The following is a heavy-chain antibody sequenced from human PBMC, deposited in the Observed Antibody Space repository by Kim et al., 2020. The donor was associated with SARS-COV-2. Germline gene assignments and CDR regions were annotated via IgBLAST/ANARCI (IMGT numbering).Heavy chain of an antibody. Sequence: SGSTSYNPTLKSRVTISVDTSKNQFSLKLSSVTAADTAVYYCARGPAGYVWGQGTTVTVSS. V-gene: IGHV4-34*01. CDR3: ARGPAGYV. D-gene: IGHD1-1*01. CDR2: SGST. J-gene: IGHJ6*02.